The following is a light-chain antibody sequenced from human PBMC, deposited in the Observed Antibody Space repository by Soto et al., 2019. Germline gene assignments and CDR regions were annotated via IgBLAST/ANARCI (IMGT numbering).Light chain of an antibody. Sequence: IVMTQSPATLSLSPGERATLSCRASQSVSSNLAWYQQKPGQAPRLLIYGASTRATGVPARFSGSGSGTEFTLTISTLQSEDFAVYYCQQYDNWPPLTFGGGTMVDIK. CDR3: QQYDNWPPLT. J-gene: IGKJ4*01. V-gene: IGKV3-15*01. CDR1: QSVSSN. CDR2: GAS.